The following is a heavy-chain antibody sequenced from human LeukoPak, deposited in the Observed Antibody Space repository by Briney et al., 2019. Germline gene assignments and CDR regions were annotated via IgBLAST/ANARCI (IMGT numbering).Heavy chain of an antibody. CDR1: FGSISSYH. J-gene: IGHJ4*02. CDR2: VHYSGCT. V-gene: IGHV4-59*01. CDR3: ARWGGSVLWSFDF. D-gene: IGHD3-16*01. Sequence: PSETLSLTCTVPFGSISSYHWNWIRQSPEKGLEWIGYVHYSGCTYYNPSLKSRITMSVDTSKSQFSLRLSSVTAADTAVYYCARWGGSVLWSFDFWGQGTLVTVSS.